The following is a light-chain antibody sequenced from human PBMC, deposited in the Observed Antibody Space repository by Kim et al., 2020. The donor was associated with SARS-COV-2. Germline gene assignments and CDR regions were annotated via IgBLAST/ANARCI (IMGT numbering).Light chain of an antibody. CDR2: TNN. CDR1: RSNMGRMH. Sequence: GQRGASDCAGSRSNMGRMHVMWYQELPGTAAKLLSFTNNQRPSGVPDRFAGSRSGTSASLASSGLRSEEEADYYCATWDGNLGGRVFGGGTQLTVL. V-gene: IGLV1-47*01. J-gene: IGLJ2*01. CDR3: ATWDGNLGGRV.